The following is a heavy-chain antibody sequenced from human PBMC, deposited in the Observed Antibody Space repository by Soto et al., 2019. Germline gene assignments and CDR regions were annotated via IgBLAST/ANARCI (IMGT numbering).Heavy chain of an antibody. V-gene: IGHV1-24*01. CDR2: FDPEDGET. CDR1: GYTLTELS. Sequence: GATVKVSCKVSGYTLTELSMHWVRQARGKGLEWMGGFDPEDGETIYAQKFQGRVTITADTSTDTAYMELSSLRSEDTAVYYCARENYYGSGSYHSIDYWGQGTLVTVSS. CDR3: ARENYYGSGSYHSIDY. D-gene: IGHD3-10*01. J-gene: IGHJ4*02.